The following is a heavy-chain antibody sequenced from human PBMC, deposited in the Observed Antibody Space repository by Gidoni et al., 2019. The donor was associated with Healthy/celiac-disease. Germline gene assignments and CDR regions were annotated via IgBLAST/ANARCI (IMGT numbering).Heavy chain of an antibody. J-gene: IGHJ3*02. CDR1: GGSFSGYY. V-gene: IGHV4-34*01. D-gene: IGHD3-22*01. CDR3: AREGVVVKGDAFDI. CDR2: INHSGST. Sequence: QVQLQQWGAGLLKPSETLSLTCAVYGGSFSGYYWSWIRQPPGKGLEWIGEINHSGSTNYNPSLKSRVTISVDTSKNQFSLKLSSVTAADTAVYYCAREGVVVKGDAFDIWGQGTMVTVSS.